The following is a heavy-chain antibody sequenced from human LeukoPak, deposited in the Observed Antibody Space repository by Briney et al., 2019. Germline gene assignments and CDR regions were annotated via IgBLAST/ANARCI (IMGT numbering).Heavy chain of an antibody. V-gene: IGHV3-74*01. CDR1: GFTFSSYG. CDR2: VHGDGSST. J-gene: IGHJ4*02. D-gene: IGHD3-16*01. Sequence: PGGSLRLSCAASGFTFSSYGMHWVRQAPGNGLVSVARVHGDGSSTTYADSVKGRFTIGRDNAKNTLFLQLNSLRAEDTAVYYCARDLHYASDYWGQGTLVTVSS. CDR3: ARDLHYASDY.